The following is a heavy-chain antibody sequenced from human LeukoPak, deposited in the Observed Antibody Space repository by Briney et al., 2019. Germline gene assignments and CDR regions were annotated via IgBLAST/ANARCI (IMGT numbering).Heavy chain of an antibody. D-gene: IGHD3-10*01. CDR1: GYTFTSYG. Sequence: ASVKVSCKASGYTFTSYGISWVRQAPGQGLEWMGWISAYNGNTNYAQKFQGRVTITRDTSASTAYMELSSLRSEDTAVYYCARGDPQLLNYWGQGTLVTVSS. V-gene: IGHV1-18*01. CDR3: ARGDPQLLNY. CDR2: ISAYNGNT. J-gene: IGHJ4*02.